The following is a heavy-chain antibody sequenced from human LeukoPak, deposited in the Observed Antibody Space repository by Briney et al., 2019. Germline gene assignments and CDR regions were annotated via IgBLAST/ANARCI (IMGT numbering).Heavy chain of an antibody. D-gene: IGHD3-22*01. CDR2: INPSGGST. CDR3: ARDSRPSYDSSGYYYFDY. CDR1: GYTFTSYY. J-gene: IGHJ4*02. V-gene: IGHV1-46*01. Sequence: GASVKVSCKASGYTFTSYYMHWVRQAPGQGLEWMGIINPSGGSTSYAQTFQGRVTMTRDTSTSTVYMELSSLRSEDTAVYYCARDSRPSYDSSGYYYFDYWGQGTLVTVSS.